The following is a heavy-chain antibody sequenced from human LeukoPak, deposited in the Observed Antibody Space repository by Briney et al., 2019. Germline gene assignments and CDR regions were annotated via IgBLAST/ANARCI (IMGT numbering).Heavy chain of an antibody. CDR1: GRPISSHY. D-gene: IGHD5-24*01. CDR2: IDYSGST. CDR3: ARRIVGDGYNLDY. Sequence: SETLSLPCTLSGRPISSHYWSWTRHSPGKGLEWIGHIDYSGSTNYNPALNSPVTISLDTYKNQFSLKVSSVTAADTAVYYRARRIVGDGYNLDYWGQGTLVTVSS. J-gene: IGHJ4*02. V-gene: IGHV4-59*11.